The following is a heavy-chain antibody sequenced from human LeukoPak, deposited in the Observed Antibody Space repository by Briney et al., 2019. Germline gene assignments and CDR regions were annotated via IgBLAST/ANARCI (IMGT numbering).Heavy chain of an antibody. V-gene: IGHV1-8*01. CDR3: ARVGQLANWFDP. D-gene: IGHD6-13*01. Sequence: ASVKVSCKASGYTFTSYDINWVRPATGQGLEWMGWMNTNSGNTGYAQKFQGRVTMTRNTSISSAYMELSSLRSEDTAVYYCARVGQLANWFDPWGQGTLVTVSS. CDR2: MNTNSGNT. CDR1: GYTFTSYD. J-gene: IGHJ5*02.